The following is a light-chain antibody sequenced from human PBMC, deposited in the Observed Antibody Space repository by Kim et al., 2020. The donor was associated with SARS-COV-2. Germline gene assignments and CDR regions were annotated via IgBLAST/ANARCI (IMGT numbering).Light chain of an antibody. V-gene: IGKV3-20*01. Sequence: SPGERAPLSCRASQSVSSNYLAWYQQKPGQAPRLLIYGASSRATGIPDRFSGSGSGTDFTLTITRLEPKDFAAYYCQQYSSSPATFGQGTKVDIK. CDR3: QQYSSSPAT. CDR1: QSVSSNY. CDR2: GAS. J-gene: IGKJ1*01.